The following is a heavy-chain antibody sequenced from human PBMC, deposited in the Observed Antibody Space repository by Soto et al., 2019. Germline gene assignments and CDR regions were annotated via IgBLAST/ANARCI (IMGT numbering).Heavy chain of an antibody. CDR1: GYTFTSYD. V-gene: IGHV1-8*01. J-gene: IGHJ5*02. CDR3: ARAPPMTTVTTEDNWFDP. Sequence: QVQLVQSGAEVKKPGASVKVSCKASGYTFTSYDINWVRQATGQGLEWMGWMNPNSGNTGYAQKFQGRVTMTRNTSISTAYMELSSLRSEDTAVYYCARAPPMTTVTTEDNWFDPWGQGTLVTVSS. D-gene: IGHD4-17*01. CDR2: MNPNSGNT.